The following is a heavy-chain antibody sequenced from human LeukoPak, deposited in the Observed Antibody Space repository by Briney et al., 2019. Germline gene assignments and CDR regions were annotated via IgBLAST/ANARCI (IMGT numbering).Heavy chain of an antibody. Sequence: ASVKVSCKASGYTFTSYYMHWVRQAPEQGLEWMGIINPSGGSTSYAQKFQGRVTMTRDMATSTVYMELSSLRSEDTAVYYCASDNSSGWYGDAFDIWGQGTMVTVSS. CDR3: ASDNSSGWYGDAFDI. V-gene: IGHV1-46*01. CDR2: INPSGGST. D-gene: IGHD6-19*01. CDR1: GYTFTSYY. J-gene: IGHJ3*02.